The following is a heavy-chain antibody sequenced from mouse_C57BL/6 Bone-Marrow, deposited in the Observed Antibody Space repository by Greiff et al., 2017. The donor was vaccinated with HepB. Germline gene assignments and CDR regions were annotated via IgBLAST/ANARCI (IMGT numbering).Heavy chain of an antibody. J-gene: IGHJ4*01. CDR2: IHPNSGST. V-gene: IGHV1-64*01. CDR3: ARKEEKGAMDY. CDR1: GYTFTSYW. Sequence: QVQLQQPGAELVKPGASVKLSCKASGYTFTSYWMHWVKQRPGQGLEWIGMIHPNSGSTNYNEKFKSKATLTVDKSSSTAYMQLSSLTSEDSAVYYCARKEEKGAMDYWGQGTSVTVSS.